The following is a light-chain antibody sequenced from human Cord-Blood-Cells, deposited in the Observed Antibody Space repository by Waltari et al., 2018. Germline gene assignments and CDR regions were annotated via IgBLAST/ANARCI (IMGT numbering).Light chain of an antibody. CDR3: QRRSNWPT. CDR2: DAS. Sequence: EIVLTQSPATLSLSPGERATLSCRASQSVSSYLAWYQQKPGQAPRLLIYDASNRTTGIPARFSGSESGTDFTLTISSLEPEDFAVYYCQRRSNWPTFGGGTQVEIK. J-gene: IGKJ4*01. V-gene: IGKV3-11*01. CDR1: QSVSSY.